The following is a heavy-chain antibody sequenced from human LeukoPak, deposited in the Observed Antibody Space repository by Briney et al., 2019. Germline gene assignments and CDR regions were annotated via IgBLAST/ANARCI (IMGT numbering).Heavy chain of an antibody. CDR3: GRLRAFGVVDVLIYTLAP. V-gene: IGHV4-59*11. CDR2: IDHNGNT. J-gene: IGHJ5*02. Sequence: SETLSLTCTVSGGSITSHYWSWVRQPPGKGLEWIANIDHNGNTNYNPSLKSRVTISLDTSKKQVSLNLSSVTAADTAVYYCGRLRAFGVVDVLIYTLAPGGQETWVT. D-gene: IGHD3-3*01. CDR1: GGSITSHY.